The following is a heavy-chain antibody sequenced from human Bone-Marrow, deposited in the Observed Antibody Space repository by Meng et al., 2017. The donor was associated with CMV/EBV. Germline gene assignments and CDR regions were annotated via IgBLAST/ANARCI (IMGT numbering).Heavy chain of an antibody. CDR2: ISSSSTYI. V-gene: IGHV3-21*01. J-gene: IGHJ4*02. Sequence: GGSLRLSCAASGFRFNDYSMNWVRQAPGKGLEWVSSISSSSTYIYYADSVKGRFTISRDNAKNSLFLQMNSLRAEDTAVYYCARGLEYSSSPDYWGQGKLVTVSS. CDR3: ARGLEYSSSPDY. CDR1: GFRFNDYS. D-gene: IGHD6-6*01.